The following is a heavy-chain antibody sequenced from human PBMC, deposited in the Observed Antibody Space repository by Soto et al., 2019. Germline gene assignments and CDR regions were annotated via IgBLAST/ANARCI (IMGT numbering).Heavy chain of an antibody. CDR1: GGSISSYY. D-gene: IGHD4-17*01. V-gene: IGHV4-59*01. J-gene: IGHJ3*02. Sequence: QVQLQESGPGLVKPSETLSLTCTVSGGSISSYYWSWIRQPPGKGLEWIGYIYYSGSTNYNPSLTSRVTIAVDTSNSQCSLKLSSVTAADTAVYYCARDGYGDYGGAFDIWGQGTMVTVSS. CDR3: ARDGYGDYGGAFDI. CDR2: IYYSGST.